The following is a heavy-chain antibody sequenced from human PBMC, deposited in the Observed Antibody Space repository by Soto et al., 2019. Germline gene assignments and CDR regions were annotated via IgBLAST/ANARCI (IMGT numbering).Heavy chain of an antibody. J-gene: IGHJ4*02. CDR2: MSAYNGNT. CDR3: ARLTSRKTISAVPKWYFAY. Sequence: QVQLVQSGAEVKKPGASVKLSCKASGYTFTTYGITWVRQAPGQGLEWMGWMSAYNGNTNYVQKFQGRVTMTRDTSGGTAYMELRSLRYDDTAVYYGARLTSRKTISAVPKWYFAYGGQGLRVIVSS. CDR1: GYTFTTYG. D-gene: IGHD3-3*01. V-gene: IGHV1-18*01.